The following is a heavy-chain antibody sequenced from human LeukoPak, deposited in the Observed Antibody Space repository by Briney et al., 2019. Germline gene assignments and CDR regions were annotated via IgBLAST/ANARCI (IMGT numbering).Heavy chain of an antibody. V-gene: IGHV3-9*01. Sequence: PGGSLRLSCAASGFTFDDYAMHWVRQAPGKGLEWVSGISWNGGSIGYADSVKGRFTISRDNAKNSLYLQMNSLRAEDTALYYCAKELGGHIDYWGQGTLVTVSS. CDR2: ISWNGGSI. D-gene: IGHD2-15*01. CDR3: AKELGGHIDY. CDR1: GFTFDDYA. J-gene: IGHJ4*02.